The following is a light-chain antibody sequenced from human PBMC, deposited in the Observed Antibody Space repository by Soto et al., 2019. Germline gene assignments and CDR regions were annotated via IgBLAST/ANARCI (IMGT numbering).Light chain of an antibody. CDR1: QSVSSY. V-gene: IGKV3-11*01. CDR2: DAS. J-gene: IGKJ1*01. Sequence: EIVLTQSPATLSLSPGERATLSCRASQSVSSYLAWYQQKPGQAPRLLIYDASNRATGIPARFSGSGSGTDFTLTISILGPEDFAVYYCQQRSNWPWTFGQGTKVEIK. CDR3: QQRSNWPWT.